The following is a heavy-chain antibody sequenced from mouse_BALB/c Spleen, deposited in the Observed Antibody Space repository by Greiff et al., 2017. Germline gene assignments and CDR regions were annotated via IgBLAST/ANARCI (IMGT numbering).Heavy chain of an antibody. CDR3: ARNHDYEAWFAY. CDR2: IWSGGST. D-gene: IGHD2-4*01. J-gene: IGHJ3*01. Sequence: VKVEESGPGLVQPSQSLSITCTVSGFSLTSYGVHWVRQSPGKGLEWLGVIWSGGSTDYNAAFISRLSISKDNSKSQVFFKMNSLQANDTAIYYCARNHDYEAWFAYWGQGTLVTVSA. V-gene: IGHV2-2*02. CDR1: GFSLTSYG.